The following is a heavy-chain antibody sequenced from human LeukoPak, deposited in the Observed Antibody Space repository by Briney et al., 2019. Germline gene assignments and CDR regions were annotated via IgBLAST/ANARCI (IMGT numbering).Heavy chain of an antibody. CDR1: GFTFSSYS. CDR3: ARVRGTYYFDY. Sequence: GGSPRLSCAASGFTFSSYSMNWVRQAPGRGLEWVSYISTTSSTIYYADSVKGRFTISRDNAKNSLYLQMNSLRAEDTAVYYCARVRGTYYFDYWGQGTLVTVSS. D-gene: IGHD1-26*01. V-gene: IGHV3-48*01. J-gene: IGHJ4*02. CDR2: ISTTSSTI.